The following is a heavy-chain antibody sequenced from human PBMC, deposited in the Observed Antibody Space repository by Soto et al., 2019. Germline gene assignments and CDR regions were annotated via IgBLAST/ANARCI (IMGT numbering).Heavy chain of an antibody. J-gene: IGHJ6*02. CDR2: ISGSGGST. CDR1: GFTFSSYA. Sequence: EVQLLESGGGLVQPGGSLRLSCAASGFTFSSYAMSWVRQAPGKGLEWVSAISGSGGSTYYADSVKGRFTISRDNSKNTLYLQVNSLRAEDTAVYYCAKGSWVRDPTIYYYYYGMDVWGQGTTVTVSS. D-gene: IGHD3-10*01. CDR3: AKGSWVRDPTIYYYYYGMDV. V-gene: IGHV3-23*01.